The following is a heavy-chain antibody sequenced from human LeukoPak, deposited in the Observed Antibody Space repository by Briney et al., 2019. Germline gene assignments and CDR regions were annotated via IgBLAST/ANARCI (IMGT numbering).Heavy chain of an antibody. J-gene: IGHJ4*02. D-gene: IGHD6-13*01. CDR1: CGSFSGYY. Sequence: SETLSLTCTVYCGSFSGYYWSWIRQPPGKGLEWIGEINHSGSTNYNPSLKSRVTISVDTSKNQFSLKLSSVTAADTAVYYCARGAGYSSSWYGGYFDYWGQGTLVTVSS. V-gene: IGHV4-34*01. CDR3: ARGAGYSSSWYGGYFDY. CDR2: INHSGST.